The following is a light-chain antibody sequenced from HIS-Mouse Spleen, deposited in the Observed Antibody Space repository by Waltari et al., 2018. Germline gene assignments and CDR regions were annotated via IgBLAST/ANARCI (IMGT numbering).Light chain of an antibody. V-gene: IGLV5-45*03. CDR3: MIWHSSARV. J-gene: IGLJ3*02. Sequence: QAVLTQPSSLSASPGASASLTCTLRSGINVGTYRIYWYQQKPGSPPQYLLRYKSDSDKQQGDGVPSRFSGAKDASANAGILLISGLQSEDEADYYCMIWHSSARVFGGGTKLTVL. CDR2: YKSDSDK. CDR1: SGINVGTYR.